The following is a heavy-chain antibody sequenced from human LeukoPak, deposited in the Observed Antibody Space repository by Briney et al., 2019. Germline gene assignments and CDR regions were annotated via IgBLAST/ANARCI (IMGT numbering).Heavy chain of an antibody. V-gene: IGHV4-39*07. J-gene: IGHJ4*02. CDR2: MSYRGTT. CDR1: GGSISSTTYY. CDR3: ARGRTWVRGVIDY. Sequence: SETLSLTCTVSGGSISSTTYYWGWIRQPPGKGLEWIGSMSYRGTTYYNPSLKSRVTISVDTSKNQFSLKLSSVTAADTAVYYCARGRTWVRGVIDYWGQGTLVTVSS. D-gene: IGHD3-10*01.